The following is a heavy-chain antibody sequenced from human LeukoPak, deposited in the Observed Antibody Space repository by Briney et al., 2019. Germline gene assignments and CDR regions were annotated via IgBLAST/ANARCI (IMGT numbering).Heavy chain of an antibody. V-gene: IGHV3-33*01. CDR2: IWNDGSNK. D-gene: IGHD3-10*01. CDR3: ARASGPFDY. CDR1: GYTFTSYY. Sequence: GASVKVSCKASGYTFTSYYMHWVRQAPGKGLEWVAVIWNDGSNKYYADSVKGRFTISRDNSKNTLYLQMNSLRAEDTAVYSCARASGPFDYWGQGTLVTVSS. J-gene: IGHJ4*02.